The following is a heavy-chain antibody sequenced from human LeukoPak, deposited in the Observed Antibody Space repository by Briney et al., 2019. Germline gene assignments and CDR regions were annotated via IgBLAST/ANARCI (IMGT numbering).Heavy chain of an antibody. Sequence: ASVKVSCKSSGYTFTGYCMHWVRQAPGQGLEWMGWINPNSGGTNYAQKFQGRVTMTRDTSISTAYMELSRLRSDGTAVYYCARGSRIAAAGSHYWGQGTLVTVSS. CDR1: GYTFTGYC. CDR2: INPNSGGT. J-gene: IGHJ4*02. V-gene: IGHV1-2*02. D-gene: IGHD6-13*01. CDR3: ARGSRIAAAGSHY.